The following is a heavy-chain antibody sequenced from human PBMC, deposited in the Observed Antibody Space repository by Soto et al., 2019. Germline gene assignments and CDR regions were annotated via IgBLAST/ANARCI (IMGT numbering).Heavy chain of an antibody. CDR2: IYYSGYT. CDR1: GGSISSSSYY. J-gene: IGHJ6*02. D-gene: IGHD3-16*01. Sequence: QLQLQESGPGLVKPSETLSLTCTVSGGSISSSSYYWGWIRQPPGKGLEWIGSIYYSGYTYYNPSLMRRVPISVDPSTNQFSLKLSSVTAADTAVYYCARHNGPLYVGYYYAMDVWGQGTTVTVSS. CDR3: ARHNGPLYVGYYYAMDV. V-gene: IGHV4-39*01.